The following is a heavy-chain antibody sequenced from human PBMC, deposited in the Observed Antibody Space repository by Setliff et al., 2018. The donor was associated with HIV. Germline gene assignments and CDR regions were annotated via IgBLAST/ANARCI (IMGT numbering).Heavy chain of an antibody. Sequence: PSETLSLTCSVSGDSINTGSNYWNWIRQPAGKGLEWIGHIYPSGTTNYNPSLKSRVTMSVDPSKNQFSLNLRSVTAADTAVYFCARSLAGLMNYFDYWGQGMLVTVTS. CDR2: IYPSGTT. CDR1: GDSINTGSNY. J-gene: IGHJ4*02. V-gene: IGHV4-61*09. CDR3: ARSLAGLMNYFDY. D-gene: IGHD6-19*01.